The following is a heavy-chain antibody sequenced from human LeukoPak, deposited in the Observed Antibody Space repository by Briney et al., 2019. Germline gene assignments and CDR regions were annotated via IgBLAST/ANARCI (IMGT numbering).Heavy chain of an antibody. J-gene: IGHJ4*02. CDR3: ARGSKAIYYTLDY. CDR1: GGSVSSYY. CDR2: IHSSGST. V-gene: IGHV4-4*07. D-gene: IGHD1-26*01. Sequence: SETLSLTCTVSGGSVSSYYWNWIRQPAGGGLEWIGRIHSSGSTNSNPSLKSRITVSLDTSRNQFSLQLTSVAAADTAVYYCARGSKAIYYTLDYWGQGTLVTVSS.